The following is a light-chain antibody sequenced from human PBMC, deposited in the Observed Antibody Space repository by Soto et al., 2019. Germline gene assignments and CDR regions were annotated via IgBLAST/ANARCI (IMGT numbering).Light chain of an antibody. CDR2: GAS. CDR3: PQYDCSPWT. V-gene: IGKV3-20*01. J-gene: IGKJ1*01. CDR1: QSVSSSF. Sequence: EIVLTQSPGTLSLSPGERATLSCRASQSVSSSFLAWYQQKPGQAPRLLIYGASSRATGIPDRFSGSGSGTDLTLTISRLEPEGFAVFYCPQYDCSPWTFGQGTKVEIK.